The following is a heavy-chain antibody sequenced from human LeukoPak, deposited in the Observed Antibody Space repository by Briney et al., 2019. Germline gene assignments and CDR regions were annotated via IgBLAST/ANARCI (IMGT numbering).Heavy chain of an antibody. D-gene: IGHD1-26*01. Sequence: SETLSLTCTVSGGSISTFYWTWIRQPAGKGLEWIGRIFTTGSTNYNPSLKSRVTMSVDTSKNQFSLTLSSVTAADTAVYYCARVRGGSYSAQYYYYYMDVWGKGTTVTISS. CDR3: ARVRGGSYSAQYYYYYMDV. CDR2: IFTTGST. J-gene: IGHJ6*03. CDR1: GGSISTFY. V-gene: IGHV4-4*07.